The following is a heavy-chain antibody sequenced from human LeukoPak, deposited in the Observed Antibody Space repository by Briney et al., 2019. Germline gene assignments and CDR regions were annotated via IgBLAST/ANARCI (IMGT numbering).Heavy chain of an antibody. V-gene: IGHV3-21*01. CDR2: ISTSSSYI. Sequence: GGSLRLSCAASGFTFSSYSMNWVRQAPGKGLEWVSFISTSSSYIHNADSVKGRFTISRDNAENSLYLQMNSLRAEDTAVYYCARANYDFWSGYYHWFDPWGQGTLVTVSS. D-gene: IGHD3-3*01. J-gene: IGHJ5*02. CDR3: ARANYDFWSGYYHWFDP. CDR1: GFTFSSYS.